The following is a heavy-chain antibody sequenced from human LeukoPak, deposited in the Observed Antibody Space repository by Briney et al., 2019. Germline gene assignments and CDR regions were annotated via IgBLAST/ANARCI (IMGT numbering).Heavy chain of an antibody. D-gene: IGHD5-12*01. Sequence: PGGSLRLSCAASGFTFSSHAMRWVRQAPGKGLEWVSSISASGDSTYYADSVKGRFTISRDSANNMVYLQMNSLRAEDTAVYYCARDGGHGGYDYAMDLWGQGTMVTVSS. CDR2: ISASGDST. J-gene: IGHJ3*01. V-gene: IGHV3-23*01. CDR1: GFTFSSHA. CDR3: ARDGGHGGYDYAMDL.